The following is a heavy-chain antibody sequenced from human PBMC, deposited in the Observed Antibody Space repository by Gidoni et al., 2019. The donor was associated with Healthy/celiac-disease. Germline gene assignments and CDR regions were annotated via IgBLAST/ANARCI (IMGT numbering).Heavy chain of an antibody. D-gene: IGHD3-22*01. Sequence: EVQLAESAGGLVKPGGSMGLASTAYGFTFSSYSRNWVRQAPGKGLEWVSSIGSSSSYISYAYSVTGRFTFSRDNANNSLFLQMNSLGAEDPAVCYCARDQEIVVVIGYSFDIWGQGTMVTVSS. CDR3: ARDQEIVVVIGYSFDI. CDR1: GFTFSSYS. CDR2: IGSSSSYI. J-gene: IGHJ3*02. V-gene: IGHV3-21*01.